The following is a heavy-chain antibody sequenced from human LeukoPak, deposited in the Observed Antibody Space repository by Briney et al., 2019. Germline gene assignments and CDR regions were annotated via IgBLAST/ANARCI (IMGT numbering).Heavy chain of an antibody. CDR3: ARSPIAAKVLWLAHFDY. CDR1: GFSVSSKK. D-gene: IGHD2-21*01. J-gene: IGHJ4*02. CDR2: INSGGGN. Sequence: GGSLSLSCAASGFSVSSKKMSWAGQPPGKGLDWVPVINSGGGNNYPGSVKGRFTISRDNAKNSLYLQMNSLRAEDTAVYYCARSPIAAKVLWLAHFDYWGQGTLVTVSS. V-gene: IGHV3-53*01.